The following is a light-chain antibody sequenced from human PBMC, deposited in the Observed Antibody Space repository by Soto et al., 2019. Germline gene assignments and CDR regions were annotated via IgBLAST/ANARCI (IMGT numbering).Light chain of an antibody. CDR3: QQYKSYSPVT. Sequence: EIVMTQSPATLSVSPGERATLSCTASHYVYSNVAWFQQRPGQAPRLLIYASSNRATGIPSRFSGSGSGTEFTLTISSLQPDDFATYYGQQYKSYSPVTFCGGTKVDIK. V-gene: IGKV3D-15*01. CDR2: ASS. CDR1: HYVYSN. J-gene: IGKJ4*01.